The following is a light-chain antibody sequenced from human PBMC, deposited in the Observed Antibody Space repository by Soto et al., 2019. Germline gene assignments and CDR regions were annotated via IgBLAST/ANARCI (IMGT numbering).Light chain of an antibody. V-gene: IGKV3-15*01. CDR1: QSVSSN. CDR3: QQYNKWPPYT. CDR2: GAS. J-gene: IGKJ2*01. Sequence: EIVMTQSPATLSVSPGERATLSCRASQSVSSNLAWYQQKPGQAPRLLIYGASTRASGTPARFSGSGSGTEFTLTISSLQSEDVAVYYCQQYNKWPPYTFGQGTKLEIK.